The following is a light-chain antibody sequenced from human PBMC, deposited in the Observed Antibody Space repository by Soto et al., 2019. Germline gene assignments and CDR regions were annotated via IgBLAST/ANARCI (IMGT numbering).Light chain of an antibody. CDR3: QQYDNPLYT. J-gene: IGKJ5*01. Sequence: IHMTQSRSSLSASVGDRVTITCQSSQAISNSLNLYQQKPGKAPKLLIYDASNLETGVPSRFSGSGSGTDFTFTISSLQPEDIATYYCQQYDNPLYTFGQGTRREIK. V-gene: IGKV1-33*01. CDR2: DAS. CDR1: QAISNS.